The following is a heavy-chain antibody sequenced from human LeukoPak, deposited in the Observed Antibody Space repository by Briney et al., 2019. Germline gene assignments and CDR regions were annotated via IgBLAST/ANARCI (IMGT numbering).Heavy chain of an antibody. V-gene: IGHV3-7*01. CDR2: IKQDGSEK. J-gene: IGHJ4*02. CDR3: ARDLGRITMVRGVIVPPYYFDY. CDR1: GFTFSSYW. Sequence: GGSLRLSCAASGFTFSSYWMSWVRQAPGKGLEWVANIKQDGSEKYYVDSVKGRFTISRDNAKNSLYLQMNSLRAEGTAVYYCARDLGRITMVRGVIVPPYYFDYWGQGTLVTVSS. D-gene: IGHD3-10*01.